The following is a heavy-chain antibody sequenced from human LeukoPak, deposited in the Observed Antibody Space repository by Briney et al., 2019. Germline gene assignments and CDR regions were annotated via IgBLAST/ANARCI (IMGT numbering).Heavy chain of an antibody. Sequence: SETLSLTCTVSGSSISSGDYYWSWIRQPPGKGLEWIGYIYYSGSTYYNPSLESRVTISVDTSKNQFSLKLSSVTAADTAVYYWARRKAGYSYGLNYYYYYMDVWGKGTTVTVSS. CDR3: ARRKAGYSYGLNYYYYYMDV. CDR2: IYYSGST. CDR1: GSSISSGDYY. V-gene: IGHV4-30-4*08. J-gene: IGHJ6*03. D-gene: IGHD5-18*01.